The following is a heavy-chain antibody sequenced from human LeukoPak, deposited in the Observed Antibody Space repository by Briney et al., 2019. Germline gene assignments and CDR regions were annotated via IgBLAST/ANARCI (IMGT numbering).Heavy chain of an antibody. J-gene: IGHJ4*02. CDR2: IRNKASGGTT. CDR1: GFTFGDYS. Sequence: GGSLRLSCTASGFTFGDYSMTWFRQAPGKGLEWVSFIRNKASGGTTEHAASVRGRFTTSRDDSKSIAYLQMNSLKTEDAALYYCTRDRIMTDFWGQGTLVTVSS. D-gene: IGHD2-15*01. V-gene: IGHV3-49*03. CDR3: TRDRIMTDF.